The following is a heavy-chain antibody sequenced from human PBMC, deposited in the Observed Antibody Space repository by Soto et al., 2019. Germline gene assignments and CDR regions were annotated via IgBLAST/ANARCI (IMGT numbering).Heavy chain of an antibody. CDR3: ARAASYYASGSYARTYYYDY. CDR1: GGSISSYY. D-gene: IGHD3-10*01. V-gene: IGHV4-59*12. CDR2: IYYSGTT. Sequence: PSETLSLTCTVSGGSISSYYWSWIRQPPGKGLEWIGYIYYSGTTYYDPSLKSRSTMSVDTSQNQFSLSLRSVTAADTAVYYCARAASYYASGSYARTYYYDYWGQDTPVTVS. J-gene: IGHJ4*02.